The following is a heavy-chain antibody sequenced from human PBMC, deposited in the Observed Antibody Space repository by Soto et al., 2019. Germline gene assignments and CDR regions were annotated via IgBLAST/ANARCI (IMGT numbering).Heavy chain of an antibody. D-gene: IGHD3-3*01. CDR1: GGSISSGDYY. Sequence: QVQLQESGPGLVKPSQTLSLTCTVSGGSISSGDYYWSWIRQHPGKGLEWIGYIYYSGSTYYNPSLKRRVTISVDTSKNQFSRKRSSVTAADTAVYYCARWWSGSRKGFDPWGQGTLVTVSS. V-gene: IGHV4-31*03. CDR2: IYYSGST. CDR3: ARWWSGSRKGFDP. J-gene: IGHJ5*02.